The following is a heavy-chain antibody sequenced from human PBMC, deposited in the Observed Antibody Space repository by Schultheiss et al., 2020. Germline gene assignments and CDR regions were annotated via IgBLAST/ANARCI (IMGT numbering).Heavy chain of an antibody. CDR2: IYHSGST. V-gene: IGHV4-39*07. D-gene: IGHD3-10*01. Sequence: SETLSLTCTVSGDSISSGNYYWSWIRQHPGKGLEWIGSIYHSGSTYYNPSLKSRVTISVDTSKNQFSLKLSSVTATDTAVYYCSYGSGSGDGVYWGQGTLVTVSS. J-gene: IGHJ4*02. CDR1: GDSISSGNYY. CDR3: SYGSGSGDGVY.